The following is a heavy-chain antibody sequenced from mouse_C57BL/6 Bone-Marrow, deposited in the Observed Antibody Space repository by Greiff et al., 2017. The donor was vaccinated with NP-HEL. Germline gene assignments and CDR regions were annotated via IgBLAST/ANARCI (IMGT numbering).Heavy chain of an antibody. V-gene: IGHV1-69*01. Sequence: QVQLQQPGAELVMPGASVKLSCKASGYTFTSYWMHWVKQRPGQGLEWIGEIDPSDSYTNYNQKFKGKSTLTVDKSSSTAYMQLSSLTSEDSAVYYCARVGDPRGDYWGQGTSVTVSS. J-gene: IGHJ4*01. CDR1: GYTFTSYW. CDR2: IDPSDSYT. D-gene: IGHD3-3*01. CDR3: ARVGDPRGDY.